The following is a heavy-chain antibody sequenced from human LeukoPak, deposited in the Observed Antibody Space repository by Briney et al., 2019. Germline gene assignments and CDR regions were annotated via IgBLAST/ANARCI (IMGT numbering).Heavy chain of an antibody. CDR2: VFRDGSA. V-gene: IGHV4-38-2*01. J-gene: IGHJ6*03. Sequence: SETLSLTCAVSGFSISSGYYWGWIRQPPGKGLVWIGSVFRDGSAFYNPSLKSRVSLSVDTSTMKFSLRLTSVTAADTAIYYCARLDFLIIPETPHYIDVWGKGTTVTVPS. CDR1: GFSISSGYY. CDR3: ARLDFLIIPETPHYIDV. D-gene: IGHD3-9*01.